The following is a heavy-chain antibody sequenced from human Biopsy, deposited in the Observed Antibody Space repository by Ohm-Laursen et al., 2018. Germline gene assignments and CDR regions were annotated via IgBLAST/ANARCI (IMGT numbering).Heavy chain of an antibody. D-gene: IGHD3-3*01. CDR2: ASYSGYT. Sequence: TLSLICTVSDDSIRNFYWTWIRQPPGQGLEWIGHASYSGYTNYNPSLKSRVTISVDTSKNHFSLNLRSVTAADTAVYSCARLGNFWNAEDGLDLWGLGTMVTVSS. V-gene: IGHV4-59*08. CDR3: ARLGNFWNAEDGLDL. CDR1: DDSIRNFY. J-gene: IGHJ3*01.